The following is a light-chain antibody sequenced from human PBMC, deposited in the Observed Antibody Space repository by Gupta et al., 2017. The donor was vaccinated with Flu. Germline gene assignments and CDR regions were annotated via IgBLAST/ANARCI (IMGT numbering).Light chain of an antibody. CDR1: QSVSSN. Sequence: GTLSVSPGERATLSCRASQSVSSNLAWYQQKPGQAPRLLIYGASTRATGIPARFSGSGSGTEFTLTISSLQSEDFAVYYCQQNNISHLWTFGQGTKVEIK. V-gene: IGKV3-15*01. CDR2: GAS. J-gene: IGKJ1*01. CDR3: QQNNISHLWT.